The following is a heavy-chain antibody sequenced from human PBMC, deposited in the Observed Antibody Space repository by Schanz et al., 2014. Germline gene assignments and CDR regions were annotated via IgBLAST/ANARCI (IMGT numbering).Heavy chain of an antibody. CDR3: ARDSRYCTGVDCKGDAFDL. Sequence: EVQLVESGGGLAQPGGSLRLSCAASGFTFTGHWMSWVRQAPGKGLEWVANIKEDGSKKYYVDSVRGRFTISRDNAKNSLYLQLNSLTAEDTAVYHCARDSRYCTGVDCKGDAFDLWGQGTLXTVSS. D-gene: IGHD2-8*02. V-gene: IGHV3-7*01. J-gene: IGHJ3*01. CDR2: IKEDGSKK. CDR1: GFTFTGHW.